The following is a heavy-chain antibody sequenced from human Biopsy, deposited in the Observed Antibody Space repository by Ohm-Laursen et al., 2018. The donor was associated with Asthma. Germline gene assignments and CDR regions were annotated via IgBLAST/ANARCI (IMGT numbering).Heavy chain of an antibody. CDR2: ASYDGGVV. CDR3: AKRRGYSDLTDFDH. V-gene: IGHV3-30*18. J-gene: IGHJ4*02. CDR1: GFTVSRDH. Sequence: SLRLSCAASGFTVSRDHMFWVRQAPGKGLEWVAVASYDGGVVHYADSMKGRFTISRDNAKSTLYLQMNRLRTDDTAVYFCAKRRGYSDLTDFDHWGQGTLVTVSS. D-gene: IGHD3-3*01.